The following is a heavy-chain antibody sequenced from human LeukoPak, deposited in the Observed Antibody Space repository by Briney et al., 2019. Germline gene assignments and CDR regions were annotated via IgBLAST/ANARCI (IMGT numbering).Heavy chain of an antibody. CDR2: ISGSGGNT. J-gene: IGHJ3*02. D-gene: IGHD1-20*01. CDR1: GFTFSSYA. Sequence: GGSLRLSCAASGFTFSSYAMSCVRQAPGKGLEWVSSISGSGGNTYYADSVKGRFTISRDNAKNTLYLQMNYLRAEDTAVYYCAKSYGGHQITDNDAFDMWGQGTVVTVSS. V-gene: IGHV3-23*01. CDR3: AKSYGGHQITDNDAFDM.